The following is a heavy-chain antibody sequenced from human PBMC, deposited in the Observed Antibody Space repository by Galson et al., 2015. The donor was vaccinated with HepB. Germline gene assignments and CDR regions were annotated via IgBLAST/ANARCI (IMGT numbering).Heavy chain of an antibody. CDR3: ARDLEGRYHGVGGYGSGSYRYYYYYMDV. D-gene: IGHD3-10*01. Sequence: SVKVSCKASGGTFSSYAISWVRQAPGQGLEWMGGIIPIFGTANYAQKFQGRVTITADESTSTAYMELSSLRSEDTAVYYCARDLEGRYHGVGGYGSGSYRYYYYYMDVWGKGTTVTVSS. CDR1: GGTFSSYA. V-gene: IGHV1-69*13. J-gene: IGHJ6*03. CDR2: IIPIFGTA.